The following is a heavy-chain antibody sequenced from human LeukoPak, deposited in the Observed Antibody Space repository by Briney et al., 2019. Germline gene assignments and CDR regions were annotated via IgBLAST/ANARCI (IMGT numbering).Heavy chain of an antibody. CDR1: GGSIRTYS. J-gene: IGHJ6*02. CDR2: TYSSGST. CDR3: ARDSGSNYGMDV. V-gene: IGHV4-59*01. Sequence: SETLSLTCNISGGSIRTYSWNWIRQTPGKGLEWIGFTYSSGSTNYNPSLKSRVTISVDTSKNQFSLKLSSVTAADTAVYYCARDSGSNYGMDVWGQGTTVTVSS. D-gene: IGHD1-26*01.